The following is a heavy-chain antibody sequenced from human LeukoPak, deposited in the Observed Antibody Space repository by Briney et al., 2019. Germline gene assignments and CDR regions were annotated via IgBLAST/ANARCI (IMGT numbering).Heavy chain of an antibody. CDR2: IIPIFGTA. V-gene: IGHV1-69*06. CDR1: GGTFSSYA. D-gene: IGHD3-22*01. CDR3: ARGPNYYHYDTRGYRGVGYYYYMDV. J-gene: IGHJ6*03. Sequence: ASVKVSCKASGGTFSSYAISWVRQAPGQGLEWMGGIIPIFGTANYAQKFQGRVTITADKSTSTAYMELSSLRSEDTAVYYCARGPNYYHYDTRGYRGVGYYYYMDVWGKGTTVTVSS.